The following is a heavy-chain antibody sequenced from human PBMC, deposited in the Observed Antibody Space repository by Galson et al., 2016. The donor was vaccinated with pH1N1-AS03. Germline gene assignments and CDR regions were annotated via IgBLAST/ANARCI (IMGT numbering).Heavy chain of an antibody. CDR3: ARADSGREFDY. D-gene: IGHD1-26*01. CDR1: GFSFNTYG. J-gene: IGHJ4*02. V-gene: IGHV3-33*08. CDR2: IWYDGSTK. Sequence: SLRLSCAASGFSFNTYGMHWDRQAPGKGLEWVAVIWYDGSTKYYGDSVKGRFIISRDNSRNTVYLQMKSLRAEDTAVYYCARADSGREFDYWGQGTLVTVSS.